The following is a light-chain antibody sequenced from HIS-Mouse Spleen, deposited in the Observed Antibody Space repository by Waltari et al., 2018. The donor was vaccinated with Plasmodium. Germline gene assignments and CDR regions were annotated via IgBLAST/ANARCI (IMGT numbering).Light chain of an antibody. CDR2: EVS. V-gene: IGLV2-14*01. CDR3: SSYTNSSTHV. Sequence: QSALTQPASVSGSPGQSITISCTGTSSDVGGYNYVSWYQQHPGKAHQLMIYEVSNRPGGFSNRYAWSKAGNTACLTISGLQAEDGADYYCSSYTNSSTHVFGTGTKVTVL. CDR1: SSDVGGYNY. J-gene: IGLJ1*01.